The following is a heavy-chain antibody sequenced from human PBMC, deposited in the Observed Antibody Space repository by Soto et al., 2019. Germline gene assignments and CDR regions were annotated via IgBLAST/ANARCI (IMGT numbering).Heavy chain of an antibody. Sequence: GGSLRLSCAASGFTFKSYAMSWVRQAPGKGLEWVSGISASGSTTYYVDSVKGRFTISRDRAKNTLFLQMNSLRVEDTALYYCARDSATVVVSRLDHWGQGILVTVSS. D-gene: IGHD2-15*01. CDR2: ISASGSTT. CDR1: GFTFKSYA. CDR3: ARDSATVVVSRLDH. J-gene: IGHJ4*02. V-gene: IGHV3-23*01.